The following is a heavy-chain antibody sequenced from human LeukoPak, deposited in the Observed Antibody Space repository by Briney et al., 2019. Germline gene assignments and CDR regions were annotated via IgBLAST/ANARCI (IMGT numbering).Heavy chain of an antibody. CDR2: IYYSGST. D-gene: IGHD3-10*01. J-gene: IGHJ4*02. CDR3: AREGAGSGSHPFDY. V-gene: IGHV4-31*03. Sequence: SQTLSLTCTVSGVSISSGGYYWSWLRQHTGKGLEWFVYIYYSGSTYYNPSLKSRVTISVDTSKNQFSLKLSSVTAADTAVYYCAREGAGSGSHPFDYWGQGTLVTVSS. CDR1: GVSISSGGYY.